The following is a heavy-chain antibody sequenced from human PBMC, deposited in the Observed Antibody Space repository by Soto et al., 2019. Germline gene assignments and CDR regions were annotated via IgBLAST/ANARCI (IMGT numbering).Heavy chain of an antibody. CDR3: ARVLDYYDSSGCDY. Sequence: ASVKVSCKASGYTFTSYGISWVRQAPGQGLEWMGWISAYNGNTNYAQKLQGRVTMTTDTSTSTAYMELRSLRSDDTAVYYCARVLDYYDSSGCDYWGQGTLVTVSS. V-gene: IGHV1-18*01. D-gene: IGHD3-22*01. J-gene: IGHJ4*02. CDR2: ISAYNGNT. CDR1: GYTFTSYG.